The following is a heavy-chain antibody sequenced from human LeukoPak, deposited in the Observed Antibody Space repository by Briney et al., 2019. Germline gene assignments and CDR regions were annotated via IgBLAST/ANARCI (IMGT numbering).Heavy chain of an antibody. D-gene: IGHD3-16*01. CDR3: AREVHDYVWGSQHDALDI. CDR1: GGSFSGYY. CDR2: TDHSGSI. J-gene: IGHJ3*02. Sequence: SETLSLTCAVYGGSFSGYYWSWIRQPPGKGLEWIGETDHSGSINYNPSLKSRVTISVDTSMNQFSLQLSSVTAADTAVYYCAREVHDYVWGSQHDALDIWGQGTMVTVSS. V-gene: IGHV4-34*01.